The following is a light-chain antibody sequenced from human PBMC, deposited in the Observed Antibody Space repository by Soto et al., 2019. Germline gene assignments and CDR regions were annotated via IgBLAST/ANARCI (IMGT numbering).Light chain of an antibody. CDR2: EVT. Sequence: QSALTQPASVSGSPGQSITISCTGSSSDVGGYNYVSWYQQHPGKAPKLMIYEVTNRPSGVSDRFSGSKSGITASLTISGLQADDEADYFCFSYTRSSTWIFGGGTKVTVL. V-gene: IGLV2-14*01. CDR1: SSDVGGYNY. J-gene: IGLJ2*01. CDR3: FSYTRSSTWI.